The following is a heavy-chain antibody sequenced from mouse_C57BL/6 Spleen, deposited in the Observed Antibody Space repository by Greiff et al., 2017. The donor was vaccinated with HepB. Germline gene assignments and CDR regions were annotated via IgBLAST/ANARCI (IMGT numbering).Heavy chain of an antibody. CDR2: IWTGGGT. V-gene: IGHV2-9-1*01. Sequence: LVAPSQSLSITCTVSGFSLTSYAISWVRQPPGKGLEWLGVIWTGGGTNYNSALKSRLSISKDNSKSQVFLKMNSLQTDDTARYYCARYYYGSSYYFDYWGQGTTLTVSS. J-gene: IGHJ2*01. CDR1: GFSLTSYA. D-gene: IGHD1-1*01. CDR3: ARYYYGSSYYFDY.